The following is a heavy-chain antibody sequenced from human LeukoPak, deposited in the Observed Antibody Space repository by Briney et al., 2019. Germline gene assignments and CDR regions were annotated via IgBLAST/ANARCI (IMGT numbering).Heavy chain of an antibody. V-gene: IGHV3-21*01. D-gene: IGHD3-9*01. CDR3: ARRPEHYDILTGYYYYYYMDV. CDR2: ISSSSSYI. J-gene: IGHJ6*03. Sequence: PGGSLRLSCAASGFTFSSYSMNWVRQAPGKGLEWVSSISSSSSYIYYADSVKGRFTISRDNAKNSLYLQMNSLRAEDTAVYYCARRPEHYDILTGYYYYYYMDVWGKGTTVTVSS. CDR1: GFTFSSYS.